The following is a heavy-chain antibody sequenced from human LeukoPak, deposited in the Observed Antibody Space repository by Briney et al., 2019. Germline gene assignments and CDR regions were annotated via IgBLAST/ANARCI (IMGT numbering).Heavy chain of an antibody. J-gene: IGHJ5*02. Sequence: SETLSLTCTVSGGSISSYYWSWIRQPPGKGLEWIGESSDRGGTKFNPSLKSRVTISADTSKNQFSLKLSSVTATDTAVYYCAKNGQSGFSFDPWGQGTLVTVSS. CDR2: SSDRGGT. CDR3: AKNGQSGFSFDP. CDR1: GGSISSYY. D-gene: IGHD2-8*01. V-gene: IGHV4-34*01.